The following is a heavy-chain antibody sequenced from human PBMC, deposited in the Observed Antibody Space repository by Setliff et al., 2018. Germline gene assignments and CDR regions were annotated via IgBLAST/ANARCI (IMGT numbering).Heavy chain of an antibody. CDR1: GFTFSSYG. J-gene: IGHJ6*04. CDR2: IRYDESDK. Sequence: GESLKISCAASGFTFSSYGMHWVRQAPGKGLEWLSYIRYDESDKYYIDSVRGRFTISRDNSKNTLYLQMNSLRAEDTALYYRAKALPPGQIGGYYYEMGSVYNCFLDVWGKGTTVTVSS. V-gene: IGHV3-30*02. CDR3: AKALPPGQIGGYYYEMGSVYNCFLDV. D-gene: IGHD3-22*01.